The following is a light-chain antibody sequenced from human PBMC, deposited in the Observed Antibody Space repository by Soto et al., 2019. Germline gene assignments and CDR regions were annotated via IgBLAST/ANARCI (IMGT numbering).Light chain of an antibody. CDR1: QSITTL. V-gene: IGKV1-5*03. CDR2: KAS. J-gene: IGKJ1*01. CDR3: QQYNTYSVT. Sequence: DIQMTQSPSTLSASVGDRVTITCRASQSITTLLAWYQQKPGKAPKVLIYKASSLESGVPSRFSGSGSGTEFTLTSSSLQPDDFATYDCQQYNTYSVTFGQGTKVEMK.